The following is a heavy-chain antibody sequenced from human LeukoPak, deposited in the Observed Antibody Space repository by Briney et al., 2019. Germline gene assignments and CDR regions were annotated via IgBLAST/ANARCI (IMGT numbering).Heavy chain of an antibody. Sequence: PGGSLRLSCAASGFTFSSYSMNWVRQAPGKGLEWVSSISSSSSYIYYADSVKGRFTISRDSAKNSLYLQMNSLRAEDTAVYYCAREHVCGGDCSLGLGNWFDPWGQGTLVTVSS. J-gene: IGHJ5*02. CDR1: GFTFSSYS. CDR3: AREHVCGGDCSLGLGNWFDP. V-gene: IGHV3-21*01. D-gene: IGHD2-21*02. CDR2: ISSSSSYI.